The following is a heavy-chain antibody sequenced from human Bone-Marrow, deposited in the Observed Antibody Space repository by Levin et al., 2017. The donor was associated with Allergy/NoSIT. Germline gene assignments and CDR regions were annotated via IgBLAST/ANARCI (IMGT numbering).Heavy chain of an antibody. V-gene: IGHV4-61*08. CDR2: VSDSGGA. J-gene: IGHJ4*02. Sequence: SETLSLMCNVSGGSVTSDGTYWTWLRQSPGTGLEWIGYVSDSGGADYNPSLSSRVVISVDTSKNKFSLKLNTVTAADTAIYYCARGDHSHLPITKFDFWSQGTLVTVS. CDR1: GGSVTSDGTY. CDR3: ARGDHSHLPITKFDF. D-gene: IGHD2-21*01.